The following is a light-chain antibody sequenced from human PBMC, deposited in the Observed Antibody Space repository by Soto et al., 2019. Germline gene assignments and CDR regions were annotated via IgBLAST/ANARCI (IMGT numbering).Light chain of an antibody. Sequence: DIQMTQSPSALSASVGDRATITCRASQSISSWLAWYQQKPGKAPKLLIYDASTLQSGVPSRYSGSGSGTEFTLTISSLQSEDFAIYYCQQYNNWPWTFGQGTKVDIK. V-gene: IGKV1-5*01. CDR1: QSISSW. CDR2: DAS. CDR3: QQYNNWPWT. J-gene: IGKJ1*01.